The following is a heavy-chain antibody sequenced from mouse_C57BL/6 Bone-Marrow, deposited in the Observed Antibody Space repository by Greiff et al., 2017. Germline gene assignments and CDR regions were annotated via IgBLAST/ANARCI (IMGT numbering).Heavy chain of an antibody. Sequence: QVQLQQSGAELVKPGASVKMSCKASGYTFTSYWITWVKQRPGQGLEWIGDIYPTSGRTNYNEKFKSKAILTVDTSSNTAYMQLSSLTSEDSAVFYCARSGPLGRSFYYGGQGTTLTVSS. CDR1: GYTFTSYW. CDR2: IYPTSGRT. CDR3: ARSGPLGRSFYY. J-gene: IGHJ2*01. V-gene: IGHV1-55*01. D-gene: IGHD4-1*01.